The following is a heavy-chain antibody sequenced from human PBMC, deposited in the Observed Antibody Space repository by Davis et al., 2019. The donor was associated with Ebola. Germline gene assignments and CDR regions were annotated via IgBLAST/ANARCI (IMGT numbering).Heavy chain of an antibody. J-gene: IGHJ4*02. D-gene: IGHD1-26*01. Sequence: GESLKISCAASGFTVSSNYMSWVRQAPGKGLEWVSVIYSGGSTYYADSVKGRFTISRDNSKNTLYLQMNSLRAEDTAIYYCARGVGVTTYFDYWGQGTLVTVSS. CDR3: ARGVGVTTYFDY. V-gene: IGHV3-66*01. CDR2: IYSGGST. CDR1: GFTVSSNY.